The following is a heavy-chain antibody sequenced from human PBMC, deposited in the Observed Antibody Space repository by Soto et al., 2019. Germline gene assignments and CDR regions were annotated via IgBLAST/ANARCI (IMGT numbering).Heavy chain of an antibody. V-gene: IGHV4-34*01. Sequence: SETLSLTCAVYGGSISGYYWSWIRQPPGKGLEWIGEIAHSGRTNYNPSLKSRVTISVDTSKNQFSLKLSSVTAADAAMYYCAREQMWARGWFDPWGQGTLVTVSS. CDR3: AREQMWARGWFDP. CDR2: IAHSGRT. D-gene: IGHD1-26*01. J-gene: IGHJ5*02. CDR1: GGSISGYY.